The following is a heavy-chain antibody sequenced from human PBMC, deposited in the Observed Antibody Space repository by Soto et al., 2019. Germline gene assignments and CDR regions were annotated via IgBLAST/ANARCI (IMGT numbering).Heavy chain of an antibody. CDR3: ARGFPIQYCSSTSCYDGGSTVLFDY. J-gene: IGHJ4*02. CDR1: GGSISTYY. D-gene: IGHD2-2*01. V-gene: IGHV4-59*13. Sequence: PSDTLSLPCTVAGGSISTYYWRWIRQPPGKGLEWIGHIYYTGNTNYNPSLKSRVTISVDTSTNRFSLRLRSVSAADTAVYYCARGFPIQYCSSTSCYDGGSTVLFDYWGQGTLVTVSS. CDR2: IYYTGNT.